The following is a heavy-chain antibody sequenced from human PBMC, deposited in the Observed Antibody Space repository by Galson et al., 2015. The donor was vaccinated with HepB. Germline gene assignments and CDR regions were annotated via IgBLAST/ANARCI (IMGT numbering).Heavy chain of an antibody. J-gene: IGHJ4*02. CDR3: AKDLQRSSGWFSVEY. D-gene: IGHD6-19*01. CDR2: ASIGGDRT. V-gene: IGHV3-23*01. CDR1: GFIFSNFD. Sequence: SLRLSCAASGFIFSNFDMIWVRQAPGKGLEWVSAASIGGDRTYYADSVKGRFTISRDNAKNTVYLQMHSLRAEDTAVYYCAKDLQRSSGWFSVEYWGQGALVTVSS.